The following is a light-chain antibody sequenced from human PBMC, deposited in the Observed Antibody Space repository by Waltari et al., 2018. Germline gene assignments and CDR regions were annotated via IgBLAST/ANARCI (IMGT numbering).Light chain of an antibody. CDR1: TIDVVVYTY. CDR2: EVS. J-gene: IGLJ3*02. Sequence: QSALTQPASLSGSPRQSITISSPGTTIDVVVYTYAPWYQQHPGKAPKLMIYEVSNRPSGVSNRFSGSKSGNTASLTISGLQAEDEADYYCSSYTSSSTLVFGGGTKLTVL. CDR3: SSYTSSSTLV. V-gene: IGLV2-14*01.